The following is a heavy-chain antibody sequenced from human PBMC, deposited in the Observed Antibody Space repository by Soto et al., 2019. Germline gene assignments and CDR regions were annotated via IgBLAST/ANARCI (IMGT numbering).Heavy chain of an antibody. CDR2: IIPIFGTA. CDR3: ASIYCISTSCPAT. V-gene: IGHV1-69*13. Sequence: ASVKVSCKASGGTFSSYAISWVRQAPGQGLEWMGGIIPIFGTANYAQKFQGRVTITADESTSTAYMELSSLRSEDTAVYYCASIYCISTSCPATWGQGTLVTVSS. D-gene: IGHD2-2*01. J-gene: IGHJ5*02. CDR1: GGTFSSYA.